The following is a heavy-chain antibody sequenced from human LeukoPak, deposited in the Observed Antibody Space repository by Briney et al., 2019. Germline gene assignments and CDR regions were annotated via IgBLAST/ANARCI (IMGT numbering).Heavy chain of an antibody. V-gene: IGHV4-59*01. CDR1: GGSISSYY. Sequence: SETLSLTCTFSGGSISSYYWSWIRQPPGKGLEWIGYTYYSGSTNYNPSLKSRVTISVDTSQNQFSLKLSSVTAADTAVYYCARVGEVATINYWGQGTLVTVSS. J-gene: IGHJ4*02. CDR3: ARVGEVATINY. D-gene: IGHD5-24*01. CDR2: TYYSGST.